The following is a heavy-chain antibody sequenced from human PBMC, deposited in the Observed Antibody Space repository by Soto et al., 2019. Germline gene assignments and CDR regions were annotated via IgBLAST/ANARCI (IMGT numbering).Heavy chain of an antibody. CDR3: ARGVGSGTYYNQYNWFDP. Sequence: ASVKVSCKASGYTFTNYGISWVRQAPGQGLEWMGWINTYNGNTNHAQKLQGRVTMTTDTSTSTAYMELRSLRSDDTAVYYCARGVGSGTYYNQYNWFDPWGQGPRSPSPQ. CDR2: INTYNGNT. CDR1: GYTFTNYG. D-gene: IGHD3-10*01. V-gene: IGHV1-18*01. J-gene: IGHJ5*02.